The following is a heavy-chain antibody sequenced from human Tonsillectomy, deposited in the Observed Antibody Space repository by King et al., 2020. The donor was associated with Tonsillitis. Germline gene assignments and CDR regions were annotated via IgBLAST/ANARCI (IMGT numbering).Heavy chain of an antibody. V-gene: IGHV3-23*04. CDR1: GFTFTNYA. J-gene: IGHJ4*02. CDR2: ITTSGDST. Sequence: VQLVESGGGLVQPGGSLRLSCAASGFTFTNYAMSWVRQAPGMGLEWVSAITTSGDSTYYADSVKGRFTISRDNSRNTLYLQMSSLRAEDTAVYYCAKSGTHPYFASGGQGTRAPAPS. D-gene: IGHD1-1*01. CDR3: AKSGTHPYFAS.